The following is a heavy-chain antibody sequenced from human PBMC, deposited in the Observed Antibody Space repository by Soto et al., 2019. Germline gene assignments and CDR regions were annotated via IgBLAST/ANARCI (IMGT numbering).Heavy chain of an antibody. CDR3: ARDRWIVGAIYGWFDP. CDR1: GGTFSSYA. J-gene: IGHJ5*02. V-gene: IGHV1-69*06. Sequence: ASVKVSCKASGGTFSSYAISWVRQAPGQGLEWMGGIIPIFGTANYAQKFQGRVTITADKSTSTAYMELSSLRSEDTAVYYCARDRWIVGAIYGWFDPWGQGTLVTVSS. CDR2: IIPIFGTA. D-gene: IGHD1-26*01.